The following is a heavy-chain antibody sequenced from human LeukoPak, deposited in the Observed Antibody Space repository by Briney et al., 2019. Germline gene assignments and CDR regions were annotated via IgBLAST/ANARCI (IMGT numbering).Heavy chain of an antibody. CDR2: ISGSGSST. Sequence: PGGSLRLSCAASGFTFSTYAMNWVRQAPGKELEWVSTISGSGSSTFYADSVKGRFTISRDNSKNMLYFQMNSLRAEDTAVYYCSKSENGYSTFDYWGQGTLVTVSS. CDR3: SKSENGYSTFDY. V-gene: IGHV3-23*01. D-gene: IGHD5-24*01. J-gene: IGHJ4*02. CDR1: GFTFSTYA.